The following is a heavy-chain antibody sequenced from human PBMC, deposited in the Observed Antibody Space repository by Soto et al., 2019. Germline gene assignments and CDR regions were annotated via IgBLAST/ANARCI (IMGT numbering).Heavy chain of an antibody. D-gene: IGHD6-13*01. V-gene: IGHV3-48*03. J-gene: IGHJ4*02. CDR2: ISSGGDTI. Sequence: GGSLRLSCAASGFSFSNYEMNWVRQAPGKGLEWVAYISSGGDTIHYADSVRGRFTVSRDNARNSLSLQMNTLRVEDTALYYCARDRAAGGYCGQGTLVTGSS. CDR3: ARDRAAGGY. CDR1: GFSFSNYE.